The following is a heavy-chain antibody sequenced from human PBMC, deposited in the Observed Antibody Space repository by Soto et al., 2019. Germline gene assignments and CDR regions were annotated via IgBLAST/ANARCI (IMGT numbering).Heavy chain of an antibody. D-gene: IGHD3-10*01. CDR3: TTAQTGREWFGESYGY. V-gene: IGHV3-15*01. CDR2: IKSKPDGGTT. Sequence: GGSLRLSCAASGFTFSNAWMSWVRQAPGKGLEWVGRIKSKPDGGTTDYAAPVKGRFTISRDDSKNTLYLQMNSLKTEDTAVYYCTTAQTGREWFGESYGYWGQGTLVTVSS. CDR1: GFTFSNAW. J-gene: IGHJ4*02.